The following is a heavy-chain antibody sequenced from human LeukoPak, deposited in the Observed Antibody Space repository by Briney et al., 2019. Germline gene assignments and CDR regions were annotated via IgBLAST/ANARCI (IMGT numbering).Heavy chain of an antibody. CDR1: GYSFTSYW. Sequence: GESLKISCKGSGYSFTSYWIGWVRQMPGKGLEWMGIIYPGDSDTRYSPSFQGQVTISADKSISTAYLQLSSLKASDTAMYYCASSLVVPAAIRPYFFDYWGQGTLVTVSS. V-gene: IGHV5-51*01. D-gene: IGHD2-2*01. CDR2: IYPGDSDT. CDR3: ASSLVVPAAIRPYFFDY. J-gene: IGHJ4*02.